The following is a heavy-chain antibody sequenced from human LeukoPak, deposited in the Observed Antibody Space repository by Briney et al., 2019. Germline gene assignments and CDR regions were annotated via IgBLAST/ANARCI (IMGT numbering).Heavy chain of an antibody. Sequence: ASVKVSCKASGYTFTGYYMHWVRQVPGQGLEWMGWINPNSGGTNYAQKFQGRVTMTRDTSISTAYMELSRLRSDDTAVYYCARERYCSGGSCYSFDYWGQGTLVTVSS. J-gene: IGHJ4*02. D-gene: IGHD2-15*01. CDR2: INPNSGGT. V-gene: IGHV1-2*02. CDR1: GYTFTGYY. CDR3: ARERYCSGGSCYSFDY.